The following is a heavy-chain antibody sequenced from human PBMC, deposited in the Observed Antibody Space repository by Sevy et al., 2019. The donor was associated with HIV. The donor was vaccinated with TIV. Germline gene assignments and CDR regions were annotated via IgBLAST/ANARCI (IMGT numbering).Heavy chain of an antibody. J-gene: IGHJ5*02. V-gene: IGHV4-39*01. CDR3: ARHRRATYYYDSSGLNH. CDR1: GGSISSSSYY. D-gene: IGHD3-22*01. Sequence: SETLSLTCTVSGGSISSSSYYWGWIRQPPGKGLEWIGSIYYSGSTYYNPSLKSRVTISVDMSKNQFSLKLSSVTAADTAVYYCARHRRATYYYDSSGLNHWGQGTLVTVSS. CDR2: IYYSGST.